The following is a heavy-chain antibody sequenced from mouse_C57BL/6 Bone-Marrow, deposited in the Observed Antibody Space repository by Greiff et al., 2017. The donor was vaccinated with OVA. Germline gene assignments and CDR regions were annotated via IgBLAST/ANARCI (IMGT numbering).Heavy chain of an antibody. CDR1: GYTFTSYW. Sequence: VKLQQPGAELVKPGASVKLSCKASGYTFTSYWMHWVKQRPGQGLEWIGMIHPNSGSTNYNEKFKSKATLTVDKSSSTAYMQLSSLTSEDSAVYYCARFGYYFFAYWGQGTLVTVSA. CDR2: IHPNSGST. V-gene: IGHV1-64*01. D-gene: IGHD2-3*01. J-gene: IGHJ3*01. CDR3: ARFGYYFFAY.